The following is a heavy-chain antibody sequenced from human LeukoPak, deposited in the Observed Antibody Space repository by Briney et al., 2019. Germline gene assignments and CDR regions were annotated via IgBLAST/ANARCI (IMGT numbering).Heavy chain of an antibody. V-gene: IGHV1-8*01. CDR1: GYTFTSYV. CDR3: ARGGRSSWFRPALYYYYYMDV. D-gene: IGHD6-13*01. J-gene: IGHJ6*03. CDR2: MNPNSGNT. Sequence: SVKVSCKSSGYTFTSYVINWLRQATGQGLEWMGWMNPNSGNTGYAQKFQGRVTMTRNTSISTAYMELSSLRSEDTAVYYCARGGRSSWFRPALYYYYYMDVWGKGTTVTVSS.